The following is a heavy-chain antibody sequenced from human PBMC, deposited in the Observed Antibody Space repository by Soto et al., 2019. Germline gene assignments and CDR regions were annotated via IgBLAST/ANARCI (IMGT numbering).Heavy chain of an antibody. CDR2: INPSGGST. J-gene: IGHJ4*02. Sequence: GASVKVSCKASGYTFTSYYMHWVRQAPEQGLEWMGIINPSGGSTSYAQKFQGRVTMTRDTSTSTVYMELSSLRSEDTAVYYCARDSRDYYDSSGYVYWGQGTLVTVSS. CDR1: GYTFTSYY. CDR3: ARDSRDYYDSSGYVY. V-gene: IGHV1-46*01. D-gene: IGHD3-22*01.